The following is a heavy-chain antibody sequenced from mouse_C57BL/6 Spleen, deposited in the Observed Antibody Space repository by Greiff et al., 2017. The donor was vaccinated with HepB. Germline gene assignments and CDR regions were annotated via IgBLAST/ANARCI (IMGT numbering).Heavy chain of an antibody. V-gene: IGHV1-85*01. CDR2: IYPRDGST. D-gene: IGHD2-4*01. CDR3: ARSFYYDYDGYAMDY. CDR1: GYTFTSYD. J-gene: IGHJ4*01. Sequence: QVQLQQSGPELVKPGASVKLSCKASGYTFTSYDINWVKQRPGQGLEWIGWIYPRDGSTKYNEKFKGKATLTVDTSSSTAYMELHSLTSEDSAVYFCARSFYYDYDGYAMDYWGQGTSVTVSS.